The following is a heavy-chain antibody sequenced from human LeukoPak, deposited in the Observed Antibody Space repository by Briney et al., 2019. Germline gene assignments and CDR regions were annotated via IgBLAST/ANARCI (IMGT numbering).Heavy chain of an antibody. V-gene: IGHV3-7*01. CDR1: GFTFSSYW. J-gene: IGHJ4*02. D-gene: IGHD5-18*01. CDR2: IKQDGSEK. Sequence: GGSLRLSCAASGFTFSSYWMSWVRQAPGKGLECVANIKQDGSEKYYVDSVKGRFTISRDNAKKSLYLQMNSLRAEDTAVYYCARDGRGDTAMVFDYWGQGTLITVSS. CDR3: ARDGRGDTAMVFDY.